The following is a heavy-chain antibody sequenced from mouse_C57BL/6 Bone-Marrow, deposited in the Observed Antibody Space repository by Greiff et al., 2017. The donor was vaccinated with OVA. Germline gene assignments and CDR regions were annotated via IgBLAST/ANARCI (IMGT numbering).Heavy chain of an antibody. D-gene: IGHD2-3*01. CDR1: GYTFTSYW. V-gene: IGHV1-55*01. Sequence: QVQLQQPGAELVKPGASVKMSCKASGYTFTSYWITWVKQRPGQGLEWIGDIYPGSGSTKYNEKFKSKATLTVDTSSSTAYMQLSSLTSEDSAVYYCARVGDGYYYWYFDVWGTGTTVTVSS. J-gene: IGHJ1*03. CDR3: ARVGDGYYYWYFDV. CDR2: IYPGSGST.